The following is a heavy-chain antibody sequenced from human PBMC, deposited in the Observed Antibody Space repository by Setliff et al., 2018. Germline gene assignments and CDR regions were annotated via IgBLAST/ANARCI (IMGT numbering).Heavy chain of an antibody. Sequence: ASVKVSCKTSGYNFITTGISWVRQAPGQGPEWMGCISPYNGNTNYAQKFQDRVTMTTDTSTATVYMELKNLRSDDTAVYYCARSSGPRVVLAADFDYWGQGTLVTVPQ. J-gene: IGHJ4*02. CDR3: ARSSGPRVVLAADFDY. D-gene: IGHD5-12*01. CDR2: ISPYNGNT. V-gene: IGHV1-18*01. CDR1: GYNFITTG.